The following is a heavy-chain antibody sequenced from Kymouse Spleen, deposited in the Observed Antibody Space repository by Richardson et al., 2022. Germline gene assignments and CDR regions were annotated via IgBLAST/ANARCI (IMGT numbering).Heavy chain of an antibody. CDR2: IYYSGST. J-gene: IGHJ6*02. V-gene: IGHV4-39*01. CDR1: GGSISSSSYY. Sequence: QLQLQESGPGLVKPSETLSLTCTVSGGSISSSSYYWGWIRQPPGKGLEWIGSIYYSGSTYYNPSLKSRVTISVDTSKNQFSLKLSSVTAADTAVYYCARHGGSSGHYYYYGMDVWGQGTTVTVSS. D-gene: IGHD6-19*01. CDR3: ARHGGSSGHYYYYGMDV.